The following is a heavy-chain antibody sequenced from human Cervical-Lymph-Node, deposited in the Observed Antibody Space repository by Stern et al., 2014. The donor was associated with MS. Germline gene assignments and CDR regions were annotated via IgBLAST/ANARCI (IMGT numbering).Heavy chain of an antibody. Sequence: VQLEESGAEVKKPGSSVKVSCKISGGTFRSHALSWVRQAAGQGLEWMGAIFPISDTPDYAQKFQGRVTITADESTTTVYMELSNLRSEDTAFYYCARGTTAVTTEPFDPWGQGTLVTVSS. V-gene: IGHV1-69*01. J-gene: IGHJ5*02. CDR3: ARGTTAVTTEPFDP. CDR1: GGTFRSHA. CDR2: IFPISDTP. D-gene: IGHD4-17*01.